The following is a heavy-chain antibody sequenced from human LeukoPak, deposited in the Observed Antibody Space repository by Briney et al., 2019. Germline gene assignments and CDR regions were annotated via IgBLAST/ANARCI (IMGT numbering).Heavy chain of an antibody. CDR3: ARGLHGISPDQNWFDP. J-gene: IGHJ5*02. CDR1: GFTFSTYG. V-gene: IGHV3-30*02. D-gene: IGHD2-15*01. Sequence: PGGSLRLSCAASGFTFSTYGMHWVRQAPGKGLEWVAFIRYDGSDKYYADSVKGRFTISRDDSKYTLYLQMNSLRVEDTAVYYCARGLHGISPDQNWFDPWGQGTLVTVSS. CDR2: IRYDGSDK.